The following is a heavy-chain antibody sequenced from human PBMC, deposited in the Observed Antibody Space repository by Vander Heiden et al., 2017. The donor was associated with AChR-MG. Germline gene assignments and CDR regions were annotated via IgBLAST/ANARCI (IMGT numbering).Heavy chain of an antibody. CDR3: AKDYQYYYDSSGYYRRESFGDY. V-gene: IGHV3-30*18. J-gene: IGHJ4*02. Sequence: LSCAASGFTFSSYGMHLVRQAPGKGLEWVAVISYDGSNKDYADSGKGRFTSSRDNTKNTLYLQMNSLRAEDTAVYYCAKDYQYYYDSSGYYRRESFGDYWGQGTLVTVSS. CDR2: ISYDGSNK. CDR1: GFTFSSYG. D-gene: IGHD3-22*01.